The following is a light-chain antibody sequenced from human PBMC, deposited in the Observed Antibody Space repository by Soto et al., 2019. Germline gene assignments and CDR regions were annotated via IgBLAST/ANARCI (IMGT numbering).Light chain of an antibody. J-gene: IGKJ1*01. CDR3: QQYYSYPRT. CDR1: QGISSF. Sequence: IQLTQSPSSLSASVGDSVTITCRASQGISSFLAWYQQKPGKAPKLLIYAASTLQSGVPSRFSGSGSGTDFTLTISCLQSEDFATYYCQQYYSYPRTFGQGTKVDIK. CDR2: AAS. V-gene: IGKV1-9*01.